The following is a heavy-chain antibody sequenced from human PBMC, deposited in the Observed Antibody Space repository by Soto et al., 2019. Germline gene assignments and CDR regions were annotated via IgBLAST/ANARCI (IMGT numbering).Heavy chain of an antibody. CDR3: ARDKGRYDSGMDV. V-gene: IGHV4-59*01. CDR2: TFYSGST. CDR1: GGSISSYY. Sequence: KTSETLSLTCTVSGGSISSYYWSWIRQPPGKGLEWIGYTFYSGSTKYNPSLKSRATISVDRSKTHFSLNLSSVTAADTAVYYCARDKGRYDSGMDVWGQGTTVTAP. D-gene: IGHD3-9*01. J-gene: IGHJ6*02.